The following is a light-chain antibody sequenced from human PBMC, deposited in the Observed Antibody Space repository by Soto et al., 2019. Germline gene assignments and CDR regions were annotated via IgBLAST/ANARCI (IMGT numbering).Light chain of an antibody. CDR2: GVN. CDR1: SSDVGSYNL. V-gene: IGLV2-23*02. J-gene: IGLJ1*01. Sequence: QSALTPPASVSGSPGQSITISCTGPSSDVGSYNLVSWYQQHPGKAPKLMIYGVNKRPSGVSNRFSGSKSGNTASLTISGLQAEDEADYYCCSYAGISTFYVFGTGTKVTVL. CDR3: CSYAGISTFYV.